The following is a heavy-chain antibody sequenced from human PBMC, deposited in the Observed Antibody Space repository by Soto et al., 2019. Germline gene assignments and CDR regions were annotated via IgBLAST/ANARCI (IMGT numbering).Heavy chain of an antibody. CDR2: IYHSGST. Sequence: SETLSLTCAVSGGSISSSKWWSWVRQPPGKGLEWIGEIYHSGSTNYNPSLKSRVTISVDKSKNQFSLKLSSVTAADTAVYYCARAPTTLAAPDHSFPRPRTTYAGMAVRAQGPSVIV. CDR3: ARAPTTLAAPDHSFPRPRTTYAGMAV. V-gene: IGHV4-4*02. J-gene: IGHJ6*02. D-gene: IGHD6-6*01. CDR1: GGSISSSKW.